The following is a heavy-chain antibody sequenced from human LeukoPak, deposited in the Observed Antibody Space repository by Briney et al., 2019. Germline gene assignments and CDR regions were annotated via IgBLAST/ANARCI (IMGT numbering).Heavy chain of an antibody. D-gene: IGHD2-15*01. J-gene: IGHJ5*02. V-gene: IGHV1-69*04. CDR2: IIPILGIA. CDR3: AREGHCSGGSCFAGNWFDP. CDR1: GGTFSIYA. Sequence: ASVKVSFKASGGTFSIYAISWVRQAPGQGLEWMGRIIPILGIANYAQKFQGRVTITADKSTSTAYMELSSLRSEDTAVYYCAREGHCSGGSCFAGNWFDPWGQGILVTVSS.